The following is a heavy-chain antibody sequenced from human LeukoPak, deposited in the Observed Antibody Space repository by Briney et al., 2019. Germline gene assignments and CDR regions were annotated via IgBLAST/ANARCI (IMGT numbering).Heavy chain of an antibody. CDR2: INPNSGGT. D-gene: IGHD6-19*01. Sequence: ASVKVSCKASGYTFTGYYMHWVRQAPGQGLEWMGWINPNSGGTNYAQKFQGRVTMTRDTSISTAYMELSRLRSDDTAVYYCARDQTVAVAAQGFDYWGQGTLVTVSS. CDR3: ARDQTVAVAAQGFDY. CDR1: GYTFTGYY. V-gene: IGHV1-2*02. J-gene: IGHJ4*02.